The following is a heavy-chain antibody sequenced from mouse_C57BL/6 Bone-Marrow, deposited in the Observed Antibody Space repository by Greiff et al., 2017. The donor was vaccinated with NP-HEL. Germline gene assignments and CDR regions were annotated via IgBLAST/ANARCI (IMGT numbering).Heavy chain of an antibody. Sequence: VQLKQSGAELVRPGASVKLSCTASGFNIKDDYMHWVKQRPEQGLEWIGWIDPENGDTEYASKFQGKATITADTSSNTAYLQLSSLTSEDTAVYYCTPYYYGSSSDYWGQGTTLTVSS. D-gene: IGHD1-1*01. CDR1: GFNIKDDY. CDR3: TPYYYGSSSDY. J-gene: IGHJ2*01. CDR2: IDPENGDT. V-gene: IGHV14-4*01.